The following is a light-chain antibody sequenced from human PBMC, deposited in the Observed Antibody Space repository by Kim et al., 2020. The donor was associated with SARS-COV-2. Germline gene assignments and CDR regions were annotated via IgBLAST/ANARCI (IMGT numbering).Light chain of an antibody. J-gene: IGLJ2*01. CDR3: QSWDSSTVV. Sequence: VTPGQPASIPCTGDKLGDKYACWHKQKPGQSPVLVIYRDSQRPSGIPERFSGSNSGNTATLTISGTQAMDEADYYCQSWDSSTVVFGGGNQLTVL. CDR1: KLGDKY. V-gene: IGLV3-1*01. CDR2: RDS.